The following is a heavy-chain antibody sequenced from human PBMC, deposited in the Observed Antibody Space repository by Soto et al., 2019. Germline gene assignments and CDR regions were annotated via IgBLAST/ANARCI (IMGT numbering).Heavy chain of an antibody. D-gene: IGHD3-10*01. CDR2: FIPIFVSA. V-gene: IGHV1-69*01. CDR1: GGTVSSYA. CDR3: ARDVSSDTTGFRGYDL. Sequence: QLHPVQSGAEVKKAGSSVKVSCKASGGTVSSYAITWVRQAPGKGLEWMGVFIPIFVSAHYAPKFQGRITITAYESTSTAYMELSGLTSEDTAIYYCARDVSSDTTGFRGYDLWGQGTQVTVSS. J-gene: IGHJ4*02.